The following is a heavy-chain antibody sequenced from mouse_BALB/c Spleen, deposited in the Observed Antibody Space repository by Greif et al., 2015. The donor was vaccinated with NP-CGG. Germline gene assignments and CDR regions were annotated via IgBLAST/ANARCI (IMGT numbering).Heavy chain of an antibody. J-gene: IGHJ4*01. V-gene: IGHV1-84*02. CDR2: IYPGSGNT. CDR1: GYTFTDYY. CDR3: ARRTGTEAMDY. D-gene: IGHD4-1*01. Sequence: QVQLQQPGPELVKPGASVKISCKASGYTFTDYYINWVKQKPGQGLEWTGWIYPGSGNTKYNEKFKGKATLTVDTSSSTAYMQLSSLTSEDTAVHFCARRTGTEAMDYWGQGTSVTVSS.